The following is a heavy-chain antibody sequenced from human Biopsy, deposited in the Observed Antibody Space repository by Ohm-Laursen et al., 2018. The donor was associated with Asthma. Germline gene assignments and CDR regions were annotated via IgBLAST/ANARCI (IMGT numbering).Heavy chain of an antibody. CDR3: ARGPNYHGSGRAPIGMDV. J-gene: IGHJ6*02. CDR1: GGSVSTGSYY. Sequence: SQTLSPTCIVSGGSVSTGSYYWSWIRQPPGKGLEWLGYIYYNGGDNYNPSLKSRVTISVDTSKNQFSLRLNSVTAADTAVYYCARGPNYHGSGRAPIGMDVWGQGTTVTVSS. CDR2: IYYNGGD. D-gene: IGHD3-10*01. V-gene: IGHV4-61*01.